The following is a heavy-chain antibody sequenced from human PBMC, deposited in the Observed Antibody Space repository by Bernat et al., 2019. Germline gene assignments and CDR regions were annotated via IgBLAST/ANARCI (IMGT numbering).Heavy chain of an antibody. V-gene: IGHV3-23*01. D-gene: IGHD2-15*01. J-gene: IGHJ4*02. CDR2: ISGNGGTT. CDR3: ARGVVAATLDY. CDR1: GFIFSDYL. Sequence: EVQLWESGGGSVQPGGSLRLSCGVSGFIFSDYLMNWVRQAPGKGLEWVAGISGNGGTTYYADSVKGRFTISRDNSKNTLYLQMNSLRAEDTAVYYCARGVVAATLDYWGQGTLVTVSS.